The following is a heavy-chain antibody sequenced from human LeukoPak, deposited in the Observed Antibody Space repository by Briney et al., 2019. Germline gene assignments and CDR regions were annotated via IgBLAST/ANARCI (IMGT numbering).Heavy chain of an antibody. CDR3: ASQGGGPWLLRLD. V-gene: IGHV3-30*03. D-gene: IGHD3-22*01. J-gene: IGHJ4*02. CDR1: GFTFSTYG. CDR2: ISYDGSNE. Sequence: GRSLRLSCAASGFTFSTYGMHWVRQAPGKGLEWVAVISYDGSNEYYADSVKGRFTISRDNSKNTLYLQMSSLRAEDTAVYYCASQGGGPWLLRLDWGQGTLVTVSS.